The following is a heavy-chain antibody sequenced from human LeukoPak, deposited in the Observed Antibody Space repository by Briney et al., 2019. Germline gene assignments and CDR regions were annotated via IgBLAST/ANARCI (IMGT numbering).Heavy chain of an antibody. V-gene: IGHV4-59*01. CDR1: GGSISSYY. CDR3: TRAGSSWYKRFDY. J-gene: IGHJ4*02. D-gene: IGHD6-13*01. CDR2: IYYSGST. Sequence: SETLSLTCTVPGGSISSYYWSWFRQPPGKGLEWIGYIYYSGSTNYNPSLKSRITISVDTSKNQFSLRLSSVTAADTAVYYCTRAGSSWYKRFDYWGQGTLVTVSS.